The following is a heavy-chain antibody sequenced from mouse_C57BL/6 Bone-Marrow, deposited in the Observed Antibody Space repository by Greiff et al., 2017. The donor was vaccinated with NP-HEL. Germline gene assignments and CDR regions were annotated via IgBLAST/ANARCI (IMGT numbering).Heavy chain of an antibody. D-gene: IGHD3-2*02. V-gene: IGHV1-82*01. J-gene: IGHJ3*01. CDR3: ARQLRLQGWLAY. CDR1: GYAFSSSW. Sequence: VQLQQSGPELVKPGASVKISCKASGYAFSSSWMNWVKQRPGKGLEWIGRIYPGDGATNYNGKFKGKATLTADKSSSTAYMQLSSLTSEDSAVYFGARQLRLQGWLAYWGQGTLVTVSA. CDR2: IYPGDGAT.